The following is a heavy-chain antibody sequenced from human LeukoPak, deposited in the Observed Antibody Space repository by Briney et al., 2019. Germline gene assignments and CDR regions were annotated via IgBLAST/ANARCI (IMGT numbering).Heavy chain of an antibody. CDR1: KFAFSSYA. CDR2: ISGGGGNT. Sequence: GGSLRLSCAASKFAFSSYAMSWVRQAPGKGLEWVSAISGGGGNTYYADSVKGRFTISRDNSKNTLYLQMNSLRAEDTAVYYCASIEYSSSSYYYYGMDVWGQGTTVTVSS. D-gene: IGHD6-6*01. V-gene: IGHV3-23*01. J-gene: IGHJ6*02. CDR3: ASIEYSSSSYYYYGMDV.